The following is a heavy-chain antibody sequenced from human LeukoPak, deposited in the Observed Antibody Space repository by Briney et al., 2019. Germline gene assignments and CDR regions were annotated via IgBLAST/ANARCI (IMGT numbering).Heavy chain of an antibody. CDR1: GGTFSSYA. J-gene: IGHJ3*02. CDR3: ARDRGTGTDAIDI. CDR2: IIPILGIA. D-gene: IGHD7-27*01. Sequence: ASVKVSCKASGGTFSSYAISWVRQAPGQGLEWMGRIIPILGIANYAQKFQGRVTITADKSTSTAYMELSSLRSEDTAVYYCARDRGTGTDAIDIWGQGTMVTVSS. V-gene: IGHV1-69*04.